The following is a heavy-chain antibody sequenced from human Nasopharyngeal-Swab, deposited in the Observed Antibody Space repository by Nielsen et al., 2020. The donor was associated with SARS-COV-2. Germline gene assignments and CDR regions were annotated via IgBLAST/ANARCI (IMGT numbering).Heavy chain of an antibody. Sequence: SVKVSCKASGFSITYRFLHWLRQAPGQAIEWMGWITPFKGNDKYEQKFQGRVSITRDGSRTTASLELSSLRPDDTAMYFCASGQCINGVCNPTDGLDVWGQGTSVTVS. CDR3: ASGQCINGVCNPTDGLDV. CDR1: GFSITYRF. D-gene: IGHD2-8*01. J-gene: IGHJ6*02. V-gene: IGHV1-45*02. CDR2: ITPFKGND.